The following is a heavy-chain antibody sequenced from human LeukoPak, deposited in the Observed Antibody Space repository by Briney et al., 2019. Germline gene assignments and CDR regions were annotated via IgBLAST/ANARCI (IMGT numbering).Heavy chain of an antibody. CDR2: IYSGGST. D-gene: IGHD2-15*01. V-gene: IGHV3-66*01. CDR3: ARGLAWAAPFDF. Sequence: GGSLRLSCAASGFTVSSNYMSWVRQAPGKGLEWVSVIYSGGSTYYADSVKGRFTISRDNSKNTLYLQMNSLRAEDTAVYYCARGLAWAAPFDFWGQGTLVTVSS. CDR1: GFTVSSNY. J-gene: IGHJ4*02.